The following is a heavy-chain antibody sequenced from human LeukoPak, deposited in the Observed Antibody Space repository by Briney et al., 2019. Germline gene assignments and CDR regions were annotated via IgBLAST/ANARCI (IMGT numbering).Heavy chain of an antibody. D-gene: IGHD4-23*01. CDR1: GYTFTSYG. CDR3: ARTDGGYSYPYGIDY. CDR2: ISAYTGDT. V-gene: IGHV1-18*01. Sequence: ASVTVSCKTSGYTFTSYGISWVRQAPGQGLEWMGWISAYTGDTKYGQKLQGRVTMTTDTSTSTAYMELRSLRSDDTAIYYCARTDGGYSYPYGIDYWGQGSLVTVSS. J-gene: IGHJ4*02.